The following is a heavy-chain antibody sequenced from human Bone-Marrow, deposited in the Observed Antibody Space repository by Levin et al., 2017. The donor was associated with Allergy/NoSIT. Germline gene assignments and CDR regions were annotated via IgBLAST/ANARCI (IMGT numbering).Heavy chain of an antibody. CDR2: ISYDGSNK. CDR3: AKEDSSGWYGYYFDY. D-gene: IGHD6-19*01. V-gene: IGHV3-30*18. CDR1: GFTFSSYG. Sequence: SCAASGFTFSSYGMHWVRQAPGKGLEWVAVISYDGSNKYYADSVKGRFTISRDNSKNTLYLQMNSLRAEDTAVYYCAKEDSSGWYGYYFDYWGQGTLVTVSS. J-gene: IGHJ4*02.